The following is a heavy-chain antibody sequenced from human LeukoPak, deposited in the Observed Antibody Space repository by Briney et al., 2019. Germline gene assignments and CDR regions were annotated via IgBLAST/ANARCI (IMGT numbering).Heavy chain of an antibody. J-gene: IGHJ4*02. V-gene: IGHV4-61*02. CDR2: IYSSGST. Sequence: SETLSLTCTVSGGSISSGSYYWSWIRQPAGKGLEWIGRIYSSGSTNYNPSLKSRVTISVDTSKNQFSLKLSSVTAADTAVYYCARDLGYDSSGYYLDYWGQGTLVTVSS. CDR3: ARDLGYDSSGYYLDY. D-gene: IGHD3-22*01. CDR1: GGSISSGSYY.